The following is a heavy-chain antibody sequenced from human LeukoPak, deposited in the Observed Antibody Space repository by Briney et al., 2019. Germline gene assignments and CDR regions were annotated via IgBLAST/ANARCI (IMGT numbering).Heavy chain of an antibody. CDR3: ARDSDSPQYYYGMDV. D-gene: IGHD1-26*01. Sequence: ASVKVSCKASGYTFTGYYMHWVRQAPGQGPEWLGWINPNSGGTNYAQKFQGRVTMTRDTSISTVHMELSRLRSDDTAVYYCARDSDSPQYYYGMDVWGQGTTVTVSS. CDR1: GYTFTGYY. CDR2: INPNSGGT. V-gene: IGHV1-2*02. J-gene: IGHJ6*02.